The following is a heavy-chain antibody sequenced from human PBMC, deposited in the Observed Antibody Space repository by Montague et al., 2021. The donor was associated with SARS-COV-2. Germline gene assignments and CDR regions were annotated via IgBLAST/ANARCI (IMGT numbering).Heavy chain of an antibody. V-gene: IGHV4-34*01. CDR2: INNSGST. D-gene: IGHD3-22*01. Sequence: SETLSLTRAVYGGSFSGHYWSWIRQPPGKGLEWIGEINNSGSTNXNPSLKSRVTISVDTSKNQFSLKLHSVTAADTAVYYCARGRIEVSMIVVVLTGASYYMDVWGKGTTVTVSS. CDR1: GGSFSGHY. J-gene: IGHJ6*03. CDR3: ARGRIEVSMIVVVLTGASYYMDV.